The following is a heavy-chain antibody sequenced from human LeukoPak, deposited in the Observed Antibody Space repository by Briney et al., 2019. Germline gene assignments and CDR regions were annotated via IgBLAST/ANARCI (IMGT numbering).Heavy chain of an antibody. D-gene: IGHD2-2*01. CDR2: ISGSGGST. CDR1: GFTFSSYE. CDR3: AKVDQLLHPPRSAAPDY. J-gene: IGHJ4*02. V-gene: IGHV3-23*01. Sequence: PGGSLRLSCAASGFTFSSYEMNWVRQAPGKGLEWVSAISGSGGSTYYADSVKGRFTISRDNSKNTLYLQMNSLRAEDTAVYYCAKVDQLLHPPRSAAPDYWGQGTLVTVSS.